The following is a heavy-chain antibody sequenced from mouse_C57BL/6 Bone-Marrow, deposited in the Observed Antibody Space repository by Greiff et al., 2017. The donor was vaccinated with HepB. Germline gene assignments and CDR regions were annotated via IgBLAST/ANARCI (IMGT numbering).Heavy chain of an antibody. J-gene: IGHJ4*01. Sequence: VQLQQPGAELVMPGASVKLSCKASGYTFTSYWMHWVKQRPGQGLEWIGEIDPSDSYTNYNQKFKGKSTLTVDKSSSTAYMQLSSRTSEDSAVYYCARDSSGYPLYAMDYWGQGTSVTVSS. V-gene: IGHV1-69*01. CDR2: IDPSDSYT. CDR1: GYTFTSYW. D-gene: IGHD3-2*02. CDR3: ARDSSGYPLYAMDY.